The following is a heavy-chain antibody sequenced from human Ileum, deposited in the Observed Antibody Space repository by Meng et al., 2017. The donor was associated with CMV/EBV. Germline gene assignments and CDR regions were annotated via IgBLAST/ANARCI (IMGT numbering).Heavy chain of an antibody. D-gene: IGHD5-24*01. CDR2: IYTSGTT. V-gene: IGHV3-66*03. CDR1: GVAVSSNF. J-gene: IGHJ3*02. CDR3: ARDLGPKHDYNWRAFDI. Sequence: GESLKISCAASGVAVSSNFFSWVRQAPGKGLEWVSVIYTSGTTYYTESVNGRFTISRDGSKNMVYLQMNSLRPEDTAMYYCARDLGPKHDYNWRAFDIWGQGTRVTGSS.